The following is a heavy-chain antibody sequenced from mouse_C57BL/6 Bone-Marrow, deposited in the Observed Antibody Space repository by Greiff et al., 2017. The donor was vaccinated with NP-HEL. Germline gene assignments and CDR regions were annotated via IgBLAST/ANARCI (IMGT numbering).Heavy chain of an antibody. CDR1: GFTFSDYG. J-gene: IGHJ4*01. CDR3: ARNYRAMDY. D-gene: IGHD1-1*01. V-gene: IGHV5-17*01. CDR2: ISRGSSTI. Sequence: EVQRVESGGGLVKPGGSLKLSCAASGFTFSDYGMHWVRQAPEQGLEWVAYISRGSSTIDYADTVKGRVTISRDNAKNTLCLQLTSLRSEDTAMYYCARNYRAMDYWGQGTSVTVSS.